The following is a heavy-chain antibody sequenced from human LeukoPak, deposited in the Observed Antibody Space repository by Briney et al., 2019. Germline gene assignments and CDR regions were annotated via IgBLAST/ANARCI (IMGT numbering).Heavy chain of an antibody. V-gene: IGHV3-53*01. CDR3: ARAAAGRAYYHYGMDV. CDR1: GFTVRSDD. J-gene: IGHJ6*02. D-gene: IGHD6-13*01. CDR2: LDSDGSP. Sequence: PGGSLRLSCAAFGFTVRSDDMNWVRQAPGKGLEWVSILDSDGSPSYADSVKGRFTISRDNSKNTLDLQMNRLRAEDTAVYYCARAAAGRAYYHYGMDVWGQGTTVTVSS.